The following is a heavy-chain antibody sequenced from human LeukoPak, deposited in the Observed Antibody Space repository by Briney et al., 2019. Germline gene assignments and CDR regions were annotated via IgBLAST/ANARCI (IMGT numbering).Heavy chain of an antibody. Sequence: GGSLRLSCAASGFTFSNTWMSWVRQAPGKGLEWVSYIGSSSSTIYYADSMKGRFTISRDNAKNSLYLQMNSLRAEDTAVYYCARDGGIVVVTAADYWGQGTLVTVSS. D-gene: IGHD2-21*02. J-gene: IGHJ4*02. CDR1: GFTFSNTW. CDR3: ARDGGIVVVTAADY. CDR2: IGSSSSTI. V-gene: IGHV3-48*04.